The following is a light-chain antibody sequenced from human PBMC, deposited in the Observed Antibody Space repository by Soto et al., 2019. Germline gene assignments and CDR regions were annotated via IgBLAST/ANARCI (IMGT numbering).Light chain of an antibody. V-gene: IGKV4-1*01. J-gene: IGKJ2*01. CDR2: WAS. CDR3: QQYYSTPLT. Sequence: DIVMTQSPDSLAVSLGERATINCKSSQSVLYCSNNKNNLAWYQQKPGQPPKLLIYWASTRESGVPDRFSGSGSGTDFTLTISSLQAEDVAVYYCQQYYSTPLTFGQGTKLEIK. CDR1: QSVLYCSNNKNN.